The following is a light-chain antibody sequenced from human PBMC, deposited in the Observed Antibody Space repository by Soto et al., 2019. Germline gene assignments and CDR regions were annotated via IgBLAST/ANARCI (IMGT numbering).Light chain of an antibody. V-gene: IGKV1-5*01. CDR1: QSISSW. CDR3: QQYNSYSPT. Sequence: DIQMTQSPSTLSASVGDRVTITCRASQSISSWLAWYQQKPWKAPKLLIYDASSLESGIPSRFSGSGSGTEFTLTISSLQPDDFATYYCQQYNSYSPTFGQGTKVDIK. J-gene: IGKJ1*01. CDR2: DAS.